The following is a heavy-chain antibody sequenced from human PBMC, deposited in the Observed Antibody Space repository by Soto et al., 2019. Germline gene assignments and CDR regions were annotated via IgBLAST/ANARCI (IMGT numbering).Heavy chain of an antibody. CDR1: GYTFTSYY. V-gene: IGHV1-46*01. CDR2: INPSGGST. D-gene: IGHD3-22*01. Sequence: ASVKVSCKASGYTFTSYYMHWVRQAPGQGLEWMGIINPSGGSTSYAQKFQGRVTMTRDTSTSTVCMELSSLRSEDTAVYYCARGSDYYDSSGYYFHNHFDYWGQGTLVTVSS. J-gene: IGHJ4*02. CDR3: ARGSDYYDSSGYYFHNHFDY.